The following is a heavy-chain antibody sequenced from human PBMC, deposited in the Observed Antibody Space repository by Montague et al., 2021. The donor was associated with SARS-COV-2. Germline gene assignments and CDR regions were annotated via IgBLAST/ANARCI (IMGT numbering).Heavy chain of an antibody. V-gene: IGHV3-7*01. J-gene: IGHJ4*02. CDR2: IKQDGSEK. D-gene: IGHD2-15*01. Sequence: SLRLSCAASEFTFSSYWMSWVRQAPGKGLEWVANIKQDGSEKYYVDSVKGRFTISRDNAKNSLSLQMNSLRAEDTAVYYCARLVVVAATPYWGQGTLVTVSS. CDR1: EFTFSSYW. CDR3: ARLVVVAATPY.